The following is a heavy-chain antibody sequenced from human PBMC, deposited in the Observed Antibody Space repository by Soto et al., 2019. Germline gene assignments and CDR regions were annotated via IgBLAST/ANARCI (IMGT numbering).Heavy chain of an antibody. J-gene: IGHJ4*02. CDR3: ARAYGDYYFDY. D-gene: IGHD4-17*01. CDR1: GYTFSSYG. V-gene: IGHV1-18*01. Sequence: QVQLVQSGAEVKKPGASVKVSCKTSGYTFSSYGISWVRQAPGQGLEWMGWISTYKGDTHYVQNLQGRVTLTTDTSTSTAYMELRSLRSDDTAVYYGARAYGDYYFDYWGQGTLVTVSS. CDR2: ISTYKGDT.